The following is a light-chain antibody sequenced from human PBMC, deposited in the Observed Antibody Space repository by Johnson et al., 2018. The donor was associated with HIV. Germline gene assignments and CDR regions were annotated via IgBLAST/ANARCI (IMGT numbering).Light chain of an antibody. CDR3: GTWDSSLSALYV. V-gene: IGLV1-51*02. CDR1: SSNIGNNY. CDR2: ENN. Sequence: QSVLTQPPSVSAAPGQKVTISCSGSSSNIGNNYVSWYQQLPGTAPKLLIYENNKPPSGIPDRFSGSKSGTSATLGITGLQTGDEADYYCGTWDSSLSALYVFGTGTKVTVL. J-gene: IGLJ1*01.